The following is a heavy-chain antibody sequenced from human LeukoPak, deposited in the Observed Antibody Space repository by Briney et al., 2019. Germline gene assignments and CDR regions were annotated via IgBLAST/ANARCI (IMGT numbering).Heavy chain of an antibody. J-gene: IGHJ5*02. D-gene: IGHD6-13*01. Sequence: PGGSLRLSCAASGFTFSSYAMSWVRQAPGKGLEWVSAISGSGGSTYYADSVKGRFTISRDNSKNTLYLQMNSLRAEDTAVYYCAKLFARGSSSWRGDWFDPWGQGTLVTVSS. CDR1: GFTFSSYA. CDR3: AKLFARGSSSWRGDWFDP. V-gene: IGHV3-23*01. CDR2: ISGSGGST.